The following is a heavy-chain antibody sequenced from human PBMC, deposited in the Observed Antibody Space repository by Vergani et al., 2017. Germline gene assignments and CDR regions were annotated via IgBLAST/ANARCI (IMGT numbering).Heavy chain of an antibody. CDR1: GFSFDDYA. D-gene: IGHD6-6*01. J-gene: IGHJ6*03. Sequence: EVQLVESGGTLVQPGRSLRLSCAASGFSFDDYAMHWVRQGPGKGLEWVSGISWNSCYRGYVDSVKGRFTISRDNAKNSLYLQMNSLRPEDTALYYCAKWYSSSPRDYYYYIDVWGNGTTVTVSS. V-gene: IGHV3-9*01. CDR3: AKWYSSSPRDYYYYIDV. CDR2: ISWNSCYR.